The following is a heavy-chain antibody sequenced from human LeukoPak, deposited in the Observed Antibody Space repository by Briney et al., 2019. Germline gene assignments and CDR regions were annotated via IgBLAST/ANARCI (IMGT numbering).Heavy chain of an antibody. CDR1: GGSVSSGSYY. Sequence: SETLSLTCTVSGGSVSSGSYYWSWIRRPPGKGLEWIGYIYYSGSTNYNPSLKSRVTISVDTSKNQFSLKLSSVTAADTAVYYCAREKVLLWFGESTNNWFDPWGQGTLVTVSS. D-gene: IGHD3-10*01. V-gene: IGHV4-61*01. CDR2: IYYSGST. J-gene: IGHJ5*02. CDR3: AREKVLLWFGESTNNWFDP.